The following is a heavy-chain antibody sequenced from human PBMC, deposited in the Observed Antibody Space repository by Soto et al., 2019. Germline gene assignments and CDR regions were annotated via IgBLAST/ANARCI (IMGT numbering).Heavy chain of an antibody. CDR2: IIPILGIA. D-gene: IGHD5-12*01. J-gene: IGHJ4*02. V-gene: IGHV1-69*10. CDR3: VRDSPIGSTFSGYDGIDY. CDR1: GGTLSSYN. Sequence: VEVFRKGSGGTLSSYNFSWVRQAPGQRVEWMGRIIPILGIANYAQKFQGRVTITADKSTGTAYMELNSLRSEDTAVYYCVRDSPIGSTFSGYDGIDYWGQGTLVTVSS.